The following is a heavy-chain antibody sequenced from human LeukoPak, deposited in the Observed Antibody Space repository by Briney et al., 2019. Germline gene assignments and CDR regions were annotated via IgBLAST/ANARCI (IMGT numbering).Heavy chain of an antibody. CDR1: GGSISSYY. Sequence: PSEALSLTCTVSGGSISSYYWSWIRQPPGKGLEWIGYIYYSGSTNYNPSLKSRVTISVDTSKNQFSLKLTSVTAADTAVYYCARTTEGGYTYGYFYYYYMDVWGKGTTVTISS. CDR3: ARTTEGGYTYGYFYYYYMDV. D-gene: IGHD5-18*01. V-gene: IGHV4-59*01. CDR2: IYYSGST. J-gene: IGHJ6*03.